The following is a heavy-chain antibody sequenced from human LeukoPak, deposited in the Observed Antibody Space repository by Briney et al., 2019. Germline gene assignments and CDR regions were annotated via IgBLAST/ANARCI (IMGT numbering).Heavy chain of an antibody. D-gene: IGHD3-10*01. CDR3: AVWSGESRASYGMDV. CDR1: GYTFTSYG. V-gene: IGHV1-18*01. CDR2: ISAYNGNT. J-gene: IGHJ6*02. Sequence: ASVKVSCKASGYTFTSYGISWVRQAPGQGLEWMGWISAYNGNTNYAQKLQGRVTMTTDTSTSTAYMELRSLRSDDTAVYYCAVWSGESRASYGMDVWGQGTTVTVSS.